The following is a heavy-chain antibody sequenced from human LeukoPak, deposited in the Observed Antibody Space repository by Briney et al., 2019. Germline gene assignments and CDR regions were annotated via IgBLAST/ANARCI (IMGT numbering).Heavy chain of an antibody. J-gene: IGHJ4*02. Sequence: GGSLRLSCAASGFTFSSYEMNWVRQAPGRGLEWVSYISSSGSSIYYVDSVKGRFIISRDNAKNSLFLQMNCLRAEDTAVYYCARRGYYDTSGYPFDDWGQGTLVTVSS. CDR3: ARRGYYDTSGYPFDD. CDR2: ISSSGSSI. D-gene: IGHD3-22*01. V-gene: IGHV3-48*03. CDR1: GFTFSSYE.